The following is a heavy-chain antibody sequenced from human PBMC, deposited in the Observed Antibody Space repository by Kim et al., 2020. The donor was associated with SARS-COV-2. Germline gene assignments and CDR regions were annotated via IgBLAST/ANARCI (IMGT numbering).Heavy chain of an antibody. Sequence: GGSLRLSCAASGFTFSSYWMSWVRQAPGKGLEWVANIKQDGGEKYYVDSVKGRFTISRDNAKSSVYLQMNSLSADDTAVYYCARGSIAAAGTGGGYWGQGALVTVSS. V-gene: IGHV3-7*03. D-gene: IGHD6-13*01. CDR1: GFTFSSYW. J-gene: IGHJ4*02. CDR3: ARGSIAAAGTGGGY. CDR2: IKQDGGEK.